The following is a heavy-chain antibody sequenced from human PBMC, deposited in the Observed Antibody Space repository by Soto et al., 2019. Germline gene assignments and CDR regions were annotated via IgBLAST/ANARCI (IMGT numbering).Heavy chain of an antibody. D-gene: IGHD1-26*01. V-gene: IGHV4-4*07. J-gene: IGHJ4*02. CDR3: ARDSGTYYGLTDY. Sequence: QVQAQESGPGLVKPSETLSLTCTVSGASISSYYWSWIRQPVGKGLEWIGRVYTSGSTNYNPSLKSRVAMSVDASKNQFSLKLTSVTAADTAMYYCARDSGTYYGLTDYWGQGTLVTVSS. CDR1: GASISSYY. CDR2: VYTSGST.